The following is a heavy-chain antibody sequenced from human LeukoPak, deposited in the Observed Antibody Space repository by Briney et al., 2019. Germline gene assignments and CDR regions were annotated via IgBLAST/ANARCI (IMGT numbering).Heavy chain of an antibody. CDR3: ANNNWNDAYYFNH. D-gene: IGHD1-20*01. J-gene: IGHJ4*02. CDR1: GFAFSSYA. Sequence: GGSLRLSCAASGFAFSSYAMSWVRQAPGKGLEWVSRISNSGGSTYYTDSVKGRFAISRDNSKNTLYLQMKSLRAEDTAVYYCANNNWNDAYYFNHWGPGTLVTVSS. V-gene: IGHV3-23*01. CDR2: ISNSGGST.